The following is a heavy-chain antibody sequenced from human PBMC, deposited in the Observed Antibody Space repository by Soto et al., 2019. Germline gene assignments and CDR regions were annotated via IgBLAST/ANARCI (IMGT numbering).Heavy chain of an antibody. V-gene: IGHV1-3*01. CDR2: IHAGNGDT. J-gene: IGHJ4*02. CDR3: AKDTYYHDSSGYYVLDY. Sequence: GASVKVSCKASGYTFTNYGIHWVRQAPGQGLEWLGWIHAGNGDTRYSPKFQDRATITRDTSASTAYMELRSLTSRDTAVYYCAKDTYYHDSSGYYVLDYWGQGTLVTVSS. CDR1: GYTFTNYG. D-gene: IGHD3-22*01.